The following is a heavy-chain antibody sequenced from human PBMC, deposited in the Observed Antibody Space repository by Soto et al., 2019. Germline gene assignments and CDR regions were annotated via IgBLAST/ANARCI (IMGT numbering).Heavy chain of an antibody. J-gene: IGHJ6*03. Sequence: QITLKESGPSLVKPTQTLTLTCTFSGFSLNTSRVGVGWVRQPPGKALEWLTAIYWDDNERFNPSLKTRLTSTKDTSKSQDVLTMSAMDPVHTGTYYCVHILRLHYYLYYMGVWGKATTVTVSS. CDR2: IYWDDNE. CDR3: VHILRLHYYLYYMGV. V-gene: IGHV2-5*02. CDR1: GFSLNTSRVG.